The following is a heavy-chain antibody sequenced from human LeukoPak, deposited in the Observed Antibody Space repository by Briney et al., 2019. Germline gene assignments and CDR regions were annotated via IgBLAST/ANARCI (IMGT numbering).Heavy chain of an antibody. CDR2: INHSGST. V-gene: IGHV4-34*01. D-gene: IGHD6-19*01. Sequence: SETLSLTCAVYGGSFSGYYWSWIRQPPGKGLEWIGEINHSGSTNYNPSLKSRVTISVDTSKNQFSLKLSSVTAADTAVYYCAKRQLEQWLVMDFWGRGTLVTVSS. J-gene: IGHJ4*02. CDR3: AKRQLEQWLVMDF. CDR1: GGSFSGYY.